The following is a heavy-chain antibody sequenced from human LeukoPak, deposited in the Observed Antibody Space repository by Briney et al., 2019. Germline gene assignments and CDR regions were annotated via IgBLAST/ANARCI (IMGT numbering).Heavy chain of an antibody. D-gene: IGHD3/OR15-3a*01. CDR1: GFTFSSYE. J-gene: IGHJ6*03. CDR3: ARDPTITWTGFYYYYYYMDV. Sequence: GGSLRLSCAASGFTFSSYEMNWVRQAPGKGLEWVSYISSSGSTIYYADSVKGRFTISRDNAKNSLYLQMNSLRAEDTAVYYCARDPTITWTGFYYYYYYMDVWGKGTTVTVSS. CDR2: ISSSGSTI. V-gene: IGHV3-48*03.